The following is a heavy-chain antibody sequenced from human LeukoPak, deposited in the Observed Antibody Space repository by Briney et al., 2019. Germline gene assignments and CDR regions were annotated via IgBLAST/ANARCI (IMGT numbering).Heavy chain of an antibody. V-gene: IGHV4-30-2*01. CDR2: IYHSGST. CDR3: ARGVAVAADYFDY. J-gene: IGHJ4*02. D-gene: IGHD6-19*01. CDR1: GGSISSGGYS. Sequence: SQTLSLTCAVSGGSISSGGYSWSWIRQPPGKGLEWIGYIYHSGSTYCNPSLKSRVTISVDRSKNQFSLKLSSVTAADTAVYYCARGVAVAADYFDYWGQGTLVTVSS.